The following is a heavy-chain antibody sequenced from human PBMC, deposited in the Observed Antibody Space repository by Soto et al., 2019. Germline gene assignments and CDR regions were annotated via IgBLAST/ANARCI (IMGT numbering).Heavy chain of an antibody. CDR3: ARDVNYGDYFSYAFDI. CDR2: ISYDGRSK. V-gene: IGHV3-30*04. D-gene: IGHD4-17*01. Sequence: QVQLLESGGGVVQPGRSKRLSCAASGFTFSNYAMHWVRQAPGKGLEWVAVISYDGRSKYYADSVKGRFTISRDNSKNTLYLQMNSLGAEDTAVYYCARDVNYGDYFSYAFDIWGQGTMVTVSS. CDR1: GFTFSNYA. J-gene: IGHJ3*02.